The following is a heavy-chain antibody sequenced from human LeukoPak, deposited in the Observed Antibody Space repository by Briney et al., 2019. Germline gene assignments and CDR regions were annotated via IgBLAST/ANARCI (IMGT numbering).Heavy chain of an antibody. CDR2: ISDSGGRT. J-gene: IGHJ6*02. CDR3: AKDRSGGGDYYFGMDV. Sequence: GGSLRLSCAVSGITLSNYGMSWVRQAPGKGLEWVAGISDSGGRTNYADSVKGRFTISRDNPKNTLYLQMNSLRAEDTAVYYCAKDRSGGGDYYFGMDVWGPGTTVTVSS. CDR1: GITLSNYG. D-gene: IGHD6-19*01. V-gene: IGHV3-23*01.